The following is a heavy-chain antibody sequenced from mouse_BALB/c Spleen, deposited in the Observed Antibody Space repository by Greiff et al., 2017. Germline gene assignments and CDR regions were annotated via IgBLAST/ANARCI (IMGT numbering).Heavy chain of an antibody. V-gene: IGHV2-9*02. CDR1: GFSLTSYG. CDR2: IWAGGST. Sequence: QVQLQQSGPGLVAPSQSLSITCTVSGFSLTSYGVHWVRQPPGKGLEWLGVIWAGGSTNYNSALMSRLSISKDNSKSQVFLKMNSLQTDDTAMYYGARDEGRYWDPEYAMDYWGQGTSVTVSS. CDR3: ARDEGRYWDPEYAMDY. J-gene: IGHJ4*01. D-gene: IGHD4-1*01.